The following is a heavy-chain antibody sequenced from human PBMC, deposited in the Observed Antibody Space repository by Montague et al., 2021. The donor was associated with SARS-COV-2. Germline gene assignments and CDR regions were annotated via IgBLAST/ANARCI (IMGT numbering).Heavy chain of an antibody. D-gene: IGHD3-22*01. CDR2: IYYSGST. V-gene: IGHV4-31*03. Sequence: TLSLTCTVSGGSISSGGYYWSWIRQHPGKGLEWIGYIYYSGSTHYNPSLKSRVTISKETSKNHFSLNLSSVTAADSAVYYCARDSGYYDSSGYSYDAFDIWGQGTKVTVSS. J-gene: IGHJ3*02. CDR3: ARDSGYYDSSGYSYDAFDI. CDR1: GGSISSGGYY.